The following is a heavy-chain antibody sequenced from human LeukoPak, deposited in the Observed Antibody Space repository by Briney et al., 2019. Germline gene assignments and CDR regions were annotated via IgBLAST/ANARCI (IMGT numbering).Heavy chain of an antibody. CDR2: VSYSGST. V-gene: IGHV4-61*01. J-gene: IGHJ4*02. CDR1: GGSVSSGSYY. Sequence: PSETLSLTCTVSGGSVSSGSYYWSWIRQPPGRGLEWIGYVSYSGSTNYNPSLKSRVTISVDTSKNHFSLKLSSVTAADTAVYYCARSLRWLQSGFDYWGQGTLVTVSP. CDR3: ARSLRWLQSGFDY. D-gene: IGHD5-24*01.